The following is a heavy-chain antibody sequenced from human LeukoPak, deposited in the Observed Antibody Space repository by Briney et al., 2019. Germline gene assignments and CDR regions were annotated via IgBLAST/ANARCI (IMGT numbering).Heavy chain of an antibody. Sequence: PGGSLRLSCAASGFSFSTYAMSWVRQTPGKGLEWVSAIRSSGSGTFYTDSVKGRFTISRDDSKDTLYLQMNSLRAEDTALYCCARGVAPIFWFFDLWGRGTLVTVSS. CDR2: IRSSGSGT. J-gene: IGHJ2*01. CDR3: ARGVAPIFWFFDL. V-gene: IGHV3-23*01. CDR1: GFSFSTYA. D-gene: IGHD5-12*01.